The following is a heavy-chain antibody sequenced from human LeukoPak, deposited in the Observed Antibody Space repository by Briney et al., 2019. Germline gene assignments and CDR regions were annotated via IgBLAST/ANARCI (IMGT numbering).Heavy chain of an antibody. J-gene: IGHJ4*02. CDR1: GFTISNYW. V-gene: IGHV3-7*01. CDR2: TNQDGGGK. CDR3: ARDVFDY. Sequence: QPGESLRLSCAASGFTISNYWMSWVRQAPGKGLEWVATTNQDGGGKYYVDSVKGRFTISRDSAENSLYLQMNSVTAEDTAVYYCARDVFDYWGQGTRVTVSS.